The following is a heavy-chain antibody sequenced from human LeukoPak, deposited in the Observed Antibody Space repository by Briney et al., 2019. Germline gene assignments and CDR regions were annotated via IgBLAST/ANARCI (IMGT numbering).Heavy chain of an antibody. CDR3: ARGFYGSGSDAFHI. CDR1: GFTFSRYW. V-gene: IGHV3-7*01. J-gene: IGHJ3*02. D-gene: IGHD3-10*01. CDR2: IKQDGSEK. Sequence: GGSLRLSCVVSGFTFSRYWMSWVRQAPGKGLEWVANIKQDGSEKYYVDSVEGRFTISRDNAKNSLYLQMNSLRDEDTALYYCARGFYGSGSDAFHIWGQGTMVTVSS.